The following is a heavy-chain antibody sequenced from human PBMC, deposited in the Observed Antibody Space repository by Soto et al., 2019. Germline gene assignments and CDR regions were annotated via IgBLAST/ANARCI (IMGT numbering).Heavy chain of an antibody. J-gene: IGHJ6*02. CDR2: ISGSGGSI. D-gene: IGHD2-2*01. Sequence: GGSLGLSCAASGFTFCSYALSWVRQAPGKGLEWVSAISGSGGSIYYADSVKGRFTISRDNSKNTLYLQMNSLRAEDTAVYYCAKCICSSTSCYEDYYYYGMDVWGQGTTVTVSS. CDR1: GFTFCSYA. CDR3: AKCICSSTSCYEDYYYYGMDV. V-gene: IGHV3-23*01.